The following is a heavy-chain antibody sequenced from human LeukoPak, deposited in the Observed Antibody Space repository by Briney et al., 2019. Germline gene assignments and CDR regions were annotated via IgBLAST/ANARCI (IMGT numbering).Heavy chain of an antibody. CDR2: INHSGKT. Sequence: SETLSLTCAVDGGSLNGYDWTWIRQPPGKGLEWIGEINHSGKTNYNPSLKNRVTISIDTSKNQFSLKLRSVTAADATVYYCARGRPRLRGWGFRPHGMDVWGQGTTVTVSS. J-gene: IGHJ6*02. CDR3: ARGRPRLRGWGFRPHGMDV. V-gene: IGHV4-34*01. D-gene: IGHD6-19*01. CDR1: GGSLNGYD.